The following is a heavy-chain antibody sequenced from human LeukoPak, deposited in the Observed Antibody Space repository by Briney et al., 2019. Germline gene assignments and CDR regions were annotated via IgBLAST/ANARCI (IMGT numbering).Heavy chain of an antibody. D-gene: IGHD6-13*01. CDR3: ARARPSAGGQQLVRYYYGMDV. CDR2: INPNSGGT. CDR1: GYTFTGYY. J-gene: IGHJ6*02. V-gene: IGHV1-2*02. Sequence: GASVKVSCKASGYTFTGYYMHWVRQAPGQGLEWMGWINPNSGGTNYAQKFQGRVTMTRDTSISTAYMELSRLRSEDTAVYYCARARPSAGGQQLVRYYYGMDVWGQGTTVTVSS.